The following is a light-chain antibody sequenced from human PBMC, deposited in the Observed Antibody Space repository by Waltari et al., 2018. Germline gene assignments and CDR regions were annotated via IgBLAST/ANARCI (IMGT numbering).Light chain of an antibody. CDR1: IYNIGDNP. V-gene: IGLV1-44*01. Sequence: SVLNQAPSASVTPGQRVTISCSGTIYNIGDNPVSWYQQFPGTAPKLLIYNDDRRPSGVPDRFSGSKSGTSASLAISGLQSADVATYFCAAWDDTLNGPVFGGGTKLTVL. CDR3: AAWDDTLNGPV. J-gene: IGLJ3*02. CDR2: NDD.